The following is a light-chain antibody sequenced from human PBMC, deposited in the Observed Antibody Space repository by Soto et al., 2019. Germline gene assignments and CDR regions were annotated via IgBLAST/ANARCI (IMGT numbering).Light chain of an antibody. V-gene: IGKV3-20*01. CDR1: QSVSSSY. CDR2: GAS. Sequence: EIVLTQSPGTLSLSPGERATLSCRASQSVSSSYLAWYQQKPGQAPRLIISGASSRATGIPDRFSGSGSGTDFTLTISRLEPEDFGVYYCQQYGNSLSITFGQGTRLEIK. CDR3: QQYGNSLSIT. J-gene: IGKJ5*01.